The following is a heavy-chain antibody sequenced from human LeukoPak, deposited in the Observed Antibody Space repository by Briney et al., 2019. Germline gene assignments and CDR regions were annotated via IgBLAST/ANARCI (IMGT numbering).Heavy chain of an antibody. CDR2: IYYSGST. J-gene: IGHJ3*02. CDR3: AKGVGARVEAFDI. V-gene: IGHV4-30-4*01. D-gene: IGHD1-26*01. CDR1: GGSISSGDYY. Sequence: SQTLSLTCTVSGGSISSGDYYWSWIRRPPGKGLEWIGYIYYSGSTYYNPSLKSRVTISVDTSKNQFSLKLSSVTAADTAVYYCAKGVGARVEAFDIWGQGTMVTVSS.